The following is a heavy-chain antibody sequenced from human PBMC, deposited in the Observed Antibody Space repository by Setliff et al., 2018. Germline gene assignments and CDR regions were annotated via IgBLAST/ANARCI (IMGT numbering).Heavy chain of an antibody. V-gene: IGHV1-2*04. CDR3: ARGGYSGSYDFDY. Sequence: ASVKVSCKASGYTFTGYYMHWVRQASGQGLEWMGWINPNSGGTNYAQKFQGWVTMTRDTSISTAYMELSRLRSDDTAVYYCARGGYSGSYDFDYWGQGTLVTVS. J-gene: IGHJ4*02. CDR2: INPNSGGT. D-gene: IGHD1-26*01. CDR1: GYTFTGYY.